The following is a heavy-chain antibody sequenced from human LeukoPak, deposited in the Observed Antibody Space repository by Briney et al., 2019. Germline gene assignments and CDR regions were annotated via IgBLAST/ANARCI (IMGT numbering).Heavy chain of an antibody. CDR3: AKAVVPVISQHYFDY. J-gene: IGHJ4*02. V-gene: IGHV3-30*02. CDR1: GFTFSNYG. D-gene: IGHD3-22*01. Sequence: GGSLRLSCATSGFTFSNYGMHWVRQAPGKGLEWVAFIRFDGSTKYYADSVKGRFAISRDNSKNTLYLQMNSLRAEDTAVYYCAKAVVPVISQHYFDYWGQGTLVTVSS. CDR2: IRFDGSTK.